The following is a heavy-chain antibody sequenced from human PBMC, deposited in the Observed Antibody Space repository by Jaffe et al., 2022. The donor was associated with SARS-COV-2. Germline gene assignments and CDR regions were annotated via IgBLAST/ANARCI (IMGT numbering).Heavy chain of an antibody. Sequence: QLQLQESGSGLVKPSQTLSLTCAVSGGSISSGGYSWSWIRQPPGKGLEWIGYIYHSGSTYYNPSLKSRVTISVDRSKNQFSLKLSSVTAADTAVYYCARGKGDYYDSSGYTYYFDYWGQGTLVTVSS. CDR3: ARGKGDYYDSSGYTYYFDY. CDR2: IYHSGST. CDR1: GGSISSGGYS. J-gene: IGHJ4*02. V-gene: IGHV4-30-2*01. D-gene: IGHD3-22*01.